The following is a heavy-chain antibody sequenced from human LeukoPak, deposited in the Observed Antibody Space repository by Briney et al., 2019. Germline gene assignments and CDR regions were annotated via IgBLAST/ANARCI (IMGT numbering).Heavy chain of an antibody. J-gene: IGHJ5*02. CDR1: GGSISSYY. Sequence: SETLSLTCTVSGGSISSYYWNWIRQPAGKGLEWIGRVSTSGSTNYNPSLKSRVTMSLDTSKNQFSLKLSSVTAADTAVYYCATSTGTGSNWFDHWGQGTLVIVSS. CDR2: VSTSGST. D-gene: IGHD3/OR15-3a*01. CDR3: ATSTGTGSNWFDH. V-gene: IGHV4-4*07.